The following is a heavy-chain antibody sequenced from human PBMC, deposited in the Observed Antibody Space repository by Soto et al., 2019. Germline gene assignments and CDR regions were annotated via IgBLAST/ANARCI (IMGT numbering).Heavy chain of an antibody. CDR2: IYYTGNT. CDR3: ARANWYSEY. CDR1: GLSITNNY. D-gene: IGHD1-1*01. Sequence: QVHLQESGPGLVKPSETLSLTCTVSGLSITNNYWSWIRQPPGKGLEWIGYIYYTGNTNYDPSLKSRVTMSVDTSKNQFSQNLASLTAADTAIYYCARANWYSEYWGQGTLVIVSS. J-gene: IGHJ4*02. V-gene: IGHV4-59*13.